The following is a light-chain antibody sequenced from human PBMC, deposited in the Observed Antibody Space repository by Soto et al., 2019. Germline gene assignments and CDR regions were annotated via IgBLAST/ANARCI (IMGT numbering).Light chain of an antibody. CDR1: SSDVGGFNF. CDR3: SSYTSSSTLYV. CDR2: DVS. Sequence: QSALTQPASVSGSPGQSITISCTGTSSDVGGFNFVSWYQHHPGKAPKLMIYDVSNRPSRVSNRFSGSKSGDKASLTISGLQAEDEADYYCSSYTSSSTLYVFGTGTKLTVL. J-gene: IGLJ1*01. V-gene: IGLV2-14*03.